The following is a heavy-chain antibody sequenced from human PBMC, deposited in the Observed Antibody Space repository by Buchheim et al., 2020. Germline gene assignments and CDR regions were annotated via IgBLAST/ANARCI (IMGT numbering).Heavy chain of an antibody. D-gene: IGHD2-2*03. CDR3: AKVAGGRHDGYEYYFDY. Sequence: QVQLVASGGGVVQPGRSLRLSCAASGFIFSGYDMHWVRQAPGKGLEWVALITYDGSNKYYADSVKGRFTISRDNSKDRLHLQMNSLRAEDTAVYYCAKVAGGRHDGYEYYFDYWGQGTL. J-gene: IGHJ4*02. CDR2: ITYDGSNK. CDR1: GFIFSGYD. V-gene: IGHV3-30*18.